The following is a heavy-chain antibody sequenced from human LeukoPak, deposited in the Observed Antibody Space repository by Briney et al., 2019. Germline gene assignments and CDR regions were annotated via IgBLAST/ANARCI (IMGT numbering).Heavy chain of an antibody. J-gene: IGHJ4*02. V-gene: IGHV3-33*01. Sequence: PGGSLRLSCAASGFTFSSYGMHWVRQAPGKGLEWVAVIWYDGSNKYYADSVKGRFTISRDNSKNTLYLQMNSLRDEDTAVYYCARSEDIVVVPAASGFDYWGQGTLVTVSS. CDR1: GFTFSSYG. CDR2: IWYDGSNK. D-gene: IGHD2-2*01. CDR3: ARSEDIVVVPAASGFDY.